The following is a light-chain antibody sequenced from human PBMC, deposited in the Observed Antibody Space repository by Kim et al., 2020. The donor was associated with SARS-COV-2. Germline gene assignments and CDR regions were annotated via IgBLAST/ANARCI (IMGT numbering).Light chain of an antibody. V-gene: IGLV2-8*01. J-gene: IGLJ1*01. CDR3: ISYAGNNVYV. CDR1: NSDVGGFNY. CDR2: DVN. Sequence: QSVPISCPGTNSDVGGFNYVSCYQHHPGKAPTLMIYDVNRRPSGVPDRFPASKSGNTASLTVSVLQAEDEADYYCISYAGNNVYVFGTGTKVTVL.